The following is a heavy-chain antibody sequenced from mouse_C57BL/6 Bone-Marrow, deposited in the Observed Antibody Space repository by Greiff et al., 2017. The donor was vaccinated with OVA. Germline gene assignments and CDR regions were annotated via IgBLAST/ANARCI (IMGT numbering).Heavy chain of an antibody. CDR1: GYSITSGYY. V-gene: IGHV3-6*01. Sequence: ESGPGLVKPSQSLSLTCSVTGYSITSGYYWNWIRQFPGNKLEWMGYISYDGSNNYNPSLKNRISITRDTSKNQFFLKLNSVTTEDTATYYCASDYYGSPYWYFDVWGTGTTVTVSS. CDR3: ASDYYGSPYWYFDV. D-gene: IGHD1-1*01. CDR2: ISYDGSN. J-gene: IGHJ1*03.